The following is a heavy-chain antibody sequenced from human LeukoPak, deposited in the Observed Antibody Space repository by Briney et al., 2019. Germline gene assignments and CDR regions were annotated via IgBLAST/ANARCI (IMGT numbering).Heavy chain of an antibody. CDR1: GFSFDDYA. J-gene: IGHJ4*02. V-gene: IGHV3-9*01. Sequence: PGRSLRLSCAASGFSFDDYAMHWVRQAPGKGLEWVSGISWNSGSIGYADSVKGRFTISRDNAKNSLYLQMNSLRAEDTAVYYCARVYGPFDYWGQGTLVTVSS. D-gene: IGHD4-17*01. CDR2: ISWNSGSI. CDR3: ARVYGPFDY.